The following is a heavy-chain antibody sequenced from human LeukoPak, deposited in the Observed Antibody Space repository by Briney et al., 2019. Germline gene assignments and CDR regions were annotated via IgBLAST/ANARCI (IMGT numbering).Heavy chain of an antibody. V-gene: IGHV4-4*07. CDR2: IYTSGST. Sequence: SEALSLTCTVSCAFISSYYRSWIRRPAREGLEWIGRIYTSGSTNYNPSLKSRVTMSVDTSKTQFSLKRTSVTAADTAVYYCARGSKRVDYWGQGTLVTVSS. CDR1: CAFISSYY. CDR3: ARGSKRVDY. J-gene: IGHJ4*02.